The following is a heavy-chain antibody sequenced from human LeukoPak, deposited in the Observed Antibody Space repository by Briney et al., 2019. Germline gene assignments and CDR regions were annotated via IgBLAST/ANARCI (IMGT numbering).Heavy chain of an antibody. CDR3: ARADILTGYYGGSWYYFDY. CDR2: LSYSGST. V-gene: IGHV4-59*13. D-gene: IGHD3-9*01. CDR1: GGSISIYY. Sequence: SETLSLTCTVSGGSISIYYWSWMRQPPRKALECGGDLSYSGSTNYNPSLKSRVTISVDTSKNQFSLKLSSVTAADTAVYYCARADILTGYYGGSWYYFDYWGQGTLVTVSS. J-gene: IGHJ4*02.